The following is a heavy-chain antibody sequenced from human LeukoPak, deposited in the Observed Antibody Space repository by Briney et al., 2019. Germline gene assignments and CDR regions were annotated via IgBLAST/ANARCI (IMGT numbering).Heavy chain of an antibody. Sequence: ASVKVSCKASGYTFSGYCMHWVRQAPGQGLEWMGWINPKSGGTNYAQKFQGRVTMTRDTSIITAYMELNRLASDDTAVYYCARGGLRLGLDAFDIWGQGTMVTVSS. CDR2: INPKSGGT. D-gene: IGHD6-19*01. J-gene: IGHJ3*02. V-gene: IGHV1-2*02. CDR3: ARGGLRLGLDAFDI. CDR1: GYTFSGYC.